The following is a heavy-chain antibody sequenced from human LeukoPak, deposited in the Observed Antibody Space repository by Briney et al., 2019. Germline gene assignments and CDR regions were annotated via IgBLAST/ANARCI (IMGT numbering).Heavy chain of an antibody. Sequence: GGSLRLSCAASGFTFSSYAMSWVCQAPGKGLEWVSAISGSGGSTYYADSVKGRFTISRDNSKNTLYLQMNSLRAEDTAVYYCAKDSSYGDYPDLYYFDYWGQGTLVTVSS. V-gene: IGHV3-23*01. D-gene: IGHD4-17*01. J-gene: IGHJ4*02. CDR2: ISGSGGST. CDR1: GFTFSSYA. CDR3: AKDSSYGDYPDLYYFDY.